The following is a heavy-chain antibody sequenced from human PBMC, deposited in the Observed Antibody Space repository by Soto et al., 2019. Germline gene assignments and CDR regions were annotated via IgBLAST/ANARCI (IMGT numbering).Heavy chain of an antibody. Sequence: SQTLSLTCAISGDSVSSNSAAWNWIRQSPSRGLEWLGRTYYRSKWYNDYAVSVKSRITINPDTSKNQFSLQLNSVTPEDTAVYYCAGTGEVYSSPARPTYYYYGMDVWGQGTTVTVSS. D-gene: IGHD6-13*01. V-gene: IGHV6-1*01. CDR1: GDSVSSNSAA. J-gene: IGHJ6*02. CDR3: AGTGEVYSSPARPTYYYYGMDV. CDR2: TYYRSKWYN.